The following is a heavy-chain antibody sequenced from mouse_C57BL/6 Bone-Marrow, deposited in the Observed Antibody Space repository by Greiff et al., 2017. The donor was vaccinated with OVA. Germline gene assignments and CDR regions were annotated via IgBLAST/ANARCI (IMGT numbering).Heavy chain of an antibody. J-gene: IGHJ3*01. V-gene: IGHV1-18*01. Sequence: EVQLQQSGPELAKPGASVKIPCKASGYTFTDYNMDWVKQSHGKSLEWIGDINSNNGGTIYNQKFKGKATLTVDKSSSTAYMELRSLTSEDTAVYYCERGGEYDYAGGAWFAYWGQGTLFTVSA. CDR1: GYTFTDYN. CDR2: INSNNGGT. CDR3: ERGGEYDYAGGAWFAY. D-gene: IGHD2-4*01.